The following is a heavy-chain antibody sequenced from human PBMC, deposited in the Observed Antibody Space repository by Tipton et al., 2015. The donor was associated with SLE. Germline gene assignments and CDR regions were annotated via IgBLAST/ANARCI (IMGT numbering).Heavy chain of an antibody. Sequence: TLSLTCTVSGGSISSYYWSWIRRPPGKGLEWIGYIYYSGSTKYNPSLKSRVTISVDTSKNQLSLKLSSVTAADTAVYYCARGKSTFNWFDPWGQGTLVTVSS. V-gene: IGHV4-59*01. CDR2: IYYSGST. J-gene: IGHJ5*02. CDR1: GGSISSYY. CDR3: ARGKSTFNWFDP.